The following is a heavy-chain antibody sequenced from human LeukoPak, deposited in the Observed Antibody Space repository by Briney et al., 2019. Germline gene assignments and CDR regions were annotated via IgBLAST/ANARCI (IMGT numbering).Heavy chain of an antibody. CDR2: ISTYNGNT. V-gene: IGHV1-18*01. CDR1: GYTFTSYG. J-gene: IGHJ5*02. D-gene: IGHD1-7*01. CDR3: ARGCWNYGYPAS. Sequence: ASVKVSCKASGYTFTSYGISWVRQAPGQGLEWMGWISTYNGNTSYAQKLQGRVTMTTDTSTSTAYMELRSLRSDDTAVYYCARGCWNYGYPASWGQGTLATVSP.